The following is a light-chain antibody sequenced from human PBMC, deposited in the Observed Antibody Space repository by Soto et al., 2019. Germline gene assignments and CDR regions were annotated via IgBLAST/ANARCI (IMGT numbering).Light chain of an antibody. Sequence: EIVLTQSPATLSLSPGERATLYCRASETVYNYLAWYQQKPGQAPRLLIYDASNRATGIPARFSGSGSGTAFTLTISSLEPEDFAVYYCQQYNNWPPWTFGQGTKVEIK. J-gene: IGKJ1*01. CDR1: ETVYNY. CDR2: DAS. V-gene: IGKV3-11*01. CDR3: QQYNNWPPWT.